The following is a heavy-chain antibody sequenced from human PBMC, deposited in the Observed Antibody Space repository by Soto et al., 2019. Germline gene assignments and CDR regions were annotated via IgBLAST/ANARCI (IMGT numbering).Heavy chain of an antibody. D-gene: IGHD2-8*02. J-gene: IGHJ4*02. V-gene: IGHV3-23*01. Sequence: GGSLRLSCSASGFIFSNYAMTWVRQAPGKGLEWVSSIIGTGNTTYYAGSVKGRFTISRDISKNTLYLQMNSLRAEDTAIYFCAEGRHCTETVCQFDSWGQGTLVTVSS. CDR2: IIGTGNTT. CDR3: AEGRHCTETVCQFDS. CDR1: GFIFSNYA.